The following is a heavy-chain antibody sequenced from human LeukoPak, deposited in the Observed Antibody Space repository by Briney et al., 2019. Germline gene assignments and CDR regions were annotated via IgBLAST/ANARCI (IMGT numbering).Heavy chain of an antibody. J-gene: IGHJ4*02. CDR2: VGGSGSDT. V-gene: IGHV3-23*01. CDR3: AKRALPGTAVGAPYYFDH. CDR1: GFTFNSYA. Sequence: GGSLRLSCAASGFTFNSYAMSWFRQAPGTGLEWVSTVGGSGSDTFYADSVKGRFTISRDNSYNAVYLQMNSLRAEDTALYYCAKRALPGTAVGAPYYFDHWGQGTLVTVSS. D-gene: IGHD6-19*01.